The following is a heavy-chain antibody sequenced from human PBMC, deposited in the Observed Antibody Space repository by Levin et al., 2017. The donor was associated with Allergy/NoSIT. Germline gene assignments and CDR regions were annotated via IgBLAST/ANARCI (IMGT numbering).Heavy chain of an antibody. D-gene: IGHD3-10*01. CDR1: GGSISSGSYY. V-gene: IGHV4-61*02. J-gene: IGHJ4*02. CDR3: ARAEVGSEH. CDR2: IYSSGSA. Sequence: SETLSLTCKVSGGSISSGSYYWSWIPQPAAKGLEWIGRIYSSGSANYNPSLKSRVTISVDTSKNQFSLKLSSVTAADTAVYYCARAEVGSEHWGQGTLVTVSS.